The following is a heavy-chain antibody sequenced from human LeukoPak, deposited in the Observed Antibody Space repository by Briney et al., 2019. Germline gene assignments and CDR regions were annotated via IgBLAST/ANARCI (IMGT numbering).Heavy chain of an antibody. CDR2: IYYSGST. Sequence: KASETLSLTCTVSGGSISSYYWSWIRQPPGKGLEWIGYIYYSGSTNYNPSLKRRVTISVDTSKTQFSLKLSSVTAADTAVYYCARGPLRHYYGSGDDAFDIWGQGTMVTVSS. D-gene: IGHD3-10*01. CDR3: ARGPLRHYYGSGDDAFDI. V-gene: IGHV4-59*01. CDR1: GGSISSYY. J-gene: IGHJ3*02.